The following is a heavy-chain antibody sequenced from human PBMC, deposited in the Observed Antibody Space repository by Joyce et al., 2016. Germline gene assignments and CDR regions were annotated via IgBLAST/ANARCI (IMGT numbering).Heavy chain of an antibody. V-gene: IGHV3-21*01. CDR3: ARGGISYYYAMDV. J-gene: IGHJ6*02. Sequence: QLVESGGGVVKAGGSLRLSCEASGSTFSSSRLSWFRPAPGKGLEWVAAISATSYYIFHAETVRGRFTVSRDNAKKTLYLQMNSLRAEDSAVFYCARGGISYYYAMDVWGQGTTVTVSS. D-gene: IGHD3-16*01. CDR1: GSTFSSSR. CDR2: ISATSYYI.